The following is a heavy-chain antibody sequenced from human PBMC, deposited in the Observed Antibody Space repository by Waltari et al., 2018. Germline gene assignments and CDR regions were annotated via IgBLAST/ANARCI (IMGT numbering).Heavy chain of an antibody. CDR2: IYYSGST. J-gene: IGHJ4*02. CDR1: GGSISSSSYY. V-gene: IGHV4-39*02. Sequence: QLQLQESGPGLVKPSETLSLTCTVSGGSISSSSYYWGWLRQPPGKGLEWIGSIYYSGSTYYNPSLKSRVTISVDTSKNQFSLKLSSVTAADTAVYYCARDPGTVVPAYDYWGQGTLVTVSS. D-gene: IGHD2-2*01. CDR3: ARDPGTVVPAYDY.